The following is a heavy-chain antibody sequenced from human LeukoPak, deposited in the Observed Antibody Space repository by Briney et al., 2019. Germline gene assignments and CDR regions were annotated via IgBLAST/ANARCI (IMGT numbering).Heavy chain of an antibody. CDR1: GYTFTSYG. CDR3: ARSTMVRGVIFDWYFDL. D-gene: IGHD3-10*01. Sequence: ASVKVSCRASGYTFTSYGILWVRQAPGQGLEWMGWISAYNGNTNYAQKLQGRVTMTTDTSTSIAHMELRSLRSDDTAVYYCARSTMVRGVIFDWYFDLWGRGTLVTVSS. CDR2: ISAYNGNT. V-gene: IGHV1-18*01. J-gene: IGHJ2*01.